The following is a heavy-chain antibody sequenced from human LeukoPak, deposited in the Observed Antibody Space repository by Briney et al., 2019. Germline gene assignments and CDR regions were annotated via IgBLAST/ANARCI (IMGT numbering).Heavy chain of an antibody. V-gene: IGHV4-4*07. Sequence: KTSETLSLTCTVSGGSISSYYWSWIRQPAGTALEWIGRIYTGGNTNSNPSLKSRVTMSVDTSKNQFSLKLNSLTTADTAVYYCAREGSAAGWDYFDYWGQGTLVTVSS. CDR1: GGSISSYY. D-gene: IGHD6-13*01. CDR3: AREGSAAGWDYFDY. CDR2: IYTGGNT. J-gene: IGHJ4*02.